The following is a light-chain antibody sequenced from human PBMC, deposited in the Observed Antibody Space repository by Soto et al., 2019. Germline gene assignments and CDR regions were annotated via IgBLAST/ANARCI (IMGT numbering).Light chain of an antibody. V-gene: IGKV3-11*01. CDR1: QSVRTY. Sequence: EIVLTQSPATLSLSPGERATLSCRASQSVRTYLAWYQQKPGQAPRLLIYDASNRATGIPARFSGSGSGTDFTLTISSLEPEDFAVYYCQQRNHWYTFGQGTKLELK. CDR2: DAS. J-gene: IGKJ2*01. CDR3: QQRNHWYT.